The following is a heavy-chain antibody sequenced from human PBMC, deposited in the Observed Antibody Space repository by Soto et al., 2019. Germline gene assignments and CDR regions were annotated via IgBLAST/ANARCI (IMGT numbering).Heavy chain of an antibody. CDR1: GGSISSSSYY. CDR3: ATLTIFANTHGLDY. V-gene: IGHV4-39*01. J-gene: IGHJ4*02. CDR2: IYYSGST. Sequence: QLQLQESGPGLVKPSETLSLTCTVSGGSISSSSYYWGWIRQPPGKGLEWIGSIYYSGSTYYNPSLKSRVTISVDTSKNQFSLKLSSVTAADTAVYYCATLTIFANTHGLDYWGQGTLVTVSS. D-gene: IGHD3-3*01.